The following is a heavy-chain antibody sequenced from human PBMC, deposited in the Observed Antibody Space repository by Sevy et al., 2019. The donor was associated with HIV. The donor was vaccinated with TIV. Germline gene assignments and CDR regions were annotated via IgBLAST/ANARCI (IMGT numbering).Heavy chain of an antibody. J-gene: IGHJ5*01. Sequence: SQTLSLTCTLSGGSISTYYWTWIRQPPGKGLEWIGYIYHNGDTIYNPSLQSRVTMSIDTSKNQFSLKLSTVTAADTAIYYCARAYPYYYDSSDKYSCRFDTWGQGTLVTVSS. D-gene: IGHD3-22*01. V-gene: IGHV4-59*01. CDR3: ARAYPYYYDSSDKYSCRFDT. CDR2: IYHNGDT. CDR1: GGSISTYY.